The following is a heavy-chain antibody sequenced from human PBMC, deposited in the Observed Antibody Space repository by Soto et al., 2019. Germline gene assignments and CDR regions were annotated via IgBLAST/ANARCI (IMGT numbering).Heavy chain of an antibody. J-gene: IGHJ4*02. Sequence: QVQLVESGGGVVQPGTSLRLSCAASGFTLSSYSIHWVRQAPGKGLDWVAVISYDGNTQFYGDSVKGRFIVSRDNSRNXLYLQLNNLQAEDTAVYYCAKVSRPSRLSTPDFDYWGQGTLVTVSS. CDR1: GFTLSSYS. CDR3: AKVSRPSRLSTPDFDY. CDR2: ISYDGNTQ. V-gene: IGHV3-30-3*01.